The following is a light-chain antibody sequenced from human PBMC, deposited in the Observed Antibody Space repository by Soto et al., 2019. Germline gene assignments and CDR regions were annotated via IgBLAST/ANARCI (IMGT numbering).Light chain of an antibody. V-gene: IGKV3-20*01. CDR1: QSIRNNF. Sequence: EIVLTQSPGTLSLSPGERATLSCRASQSIRNNFLAWYQQKPGQAPRLLIYGASNRATGIPDRFSGSGSGTDFTLTISRLGPEDFAVYYCQQYVTSPWTFGQGIKVEIE. CDR2: GAS. CDR3: QQYVTSPWT. J-gene: IGKJ1*01.